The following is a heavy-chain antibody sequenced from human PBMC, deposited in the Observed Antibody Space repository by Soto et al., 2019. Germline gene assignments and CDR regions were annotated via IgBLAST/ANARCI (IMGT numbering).Heavy chain of an antibody. D-gene: IGHD5-18*01. CDR2: ISYDGSDK. J-gene: IGHJ3*01. Sequence: GGSLRLSCDASGFTFNFYGMHWVRQAPGKGLEWVAVISYDGSDKYYADSVRGRFTISRDNTKNTVWLQMNSLRGEDTAVYYCAKERRYSFDALDCWGQGTLVTVSS. CDR1: GFTFNFYG. CDR3: AKERRYSFDALDC. V-gene: IGHV3-30*18.